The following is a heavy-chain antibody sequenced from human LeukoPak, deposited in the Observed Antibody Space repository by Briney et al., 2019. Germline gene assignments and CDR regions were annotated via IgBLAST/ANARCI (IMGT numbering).Heavy chain of an antibody. CDR3: ARRLSSGWYPHPDY. CDR1: GGSISSYY. J-gene: IGHJ4*02. V-gene: IGHV4-39*01. Sequence: PSETLSLTCTVSGGSISSYYWSWIRQPPGKGLEWIGSIYYSGSTYYNPSLKSRVTISVDTSKNQFSLKLSSVTAADTAVYYCARRLSSGWYPHPDYWGQGTLVTVSS. CDR2: IYYSGST. D-gene: IGHD6-19*01.